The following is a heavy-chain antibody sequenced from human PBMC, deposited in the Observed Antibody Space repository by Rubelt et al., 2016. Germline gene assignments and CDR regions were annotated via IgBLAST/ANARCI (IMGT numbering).Heavy chain of an antibody. CDR3: ARRGYCSSTNGDRALGY. D-gene: IGHD2-2*01. Sequence: EVQLVPSGAEVKKPGESLRISCKGSGYSFTSYWISWVRQMPGKGLEWMGKIDPSDSYTNYSPSFQGHVTISADKSITTAYLQWSSLKAADTAMYYCARRGYCSSTNGDRALGYGGQGTLVTVSS. V-gene: IGHV5-10-1*01. J-gene: IGHJ4*02. CDR2: IDPSDSYT. CDR1: GYSFTSYW.